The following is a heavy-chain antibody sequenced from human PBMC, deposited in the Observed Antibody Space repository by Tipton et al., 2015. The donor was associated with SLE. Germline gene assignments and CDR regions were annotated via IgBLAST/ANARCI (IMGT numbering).Heavy chain of an antibody. CDR1: GGSLSSHS. CDR3: ARMIQGHTPYSFDH. Sequence: TLSLTCTVSGGSLSSHSWSWIRQSPGKRLQWIGNIYYSGSTNSNPSLKSRVSMSVDRPNNQFSLNLISVTAADTAVYYCARMIQGHTPYSFDHWGQGTLVTVSS. CDR2: IYYSGST. V-gene: IGHV4-59*08. D-gene: IGHD3-16*01. J-gene: IGHJ4*02.